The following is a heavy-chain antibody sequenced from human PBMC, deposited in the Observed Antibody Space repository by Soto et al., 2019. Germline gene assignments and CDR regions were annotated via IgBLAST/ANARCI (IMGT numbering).Heavy chain of an antibody. Sequence: GGSLRLSCAASGFTFSSYGMHWVRQAPGKGLEWVAVIWYDGSNKYYADSVKGRFTISRDNAKNTLYLQVNSLRADDSAVYYCARESYSSGYYSFDSWGQGALVTVSS. CDR1: GFTFSSYG. J-gene: IGHJ4*02. CDR2: IWYDGSNK. V-gene: IGHV3-33*01. CDR3: ARESYSSGYYSFDS. D-gene: IGHD6-19*01.